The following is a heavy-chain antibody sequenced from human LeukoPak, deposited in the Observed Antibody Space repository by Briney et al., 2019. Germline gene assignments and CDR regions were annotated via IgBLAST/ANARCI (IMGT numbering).Heavy chain of an antibody. Sequence: VASVKVSCKASGYTFTSYYMHWVRQAPGQGLEWMGWINPNSGGTNYAQKFQGRVTMTRDTSISTAYMELSRLRSDDTAVYYCARDRASYSGSYYQLGYWGQGTLVTVSS. CDR1: GYTFTSYY. CDR2: INPNSGGT. D-gene: IGHD1-26*01. J-gene: IGHJ4*02. V-gene: IGHV1-2*02. CDR3: ARDRASYSGSYYQLGY.